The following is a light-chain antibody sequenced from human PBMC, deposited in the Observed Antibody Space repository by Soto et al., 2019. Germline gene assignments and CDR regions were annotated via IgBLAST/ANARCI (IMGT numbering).Light chain of an antibody. V-gene: IGLV2-11*01. Sequence: QSALTQPRSVSGSPGQSVSISCTGTNSDIGNYNLVSWYQQPPGKAPKLIISAVSRRPSGVPDRFSGSKSGNTASLTISGLQADDEADYFCTAWDDSLRGWMFGGGTKLTVL. CDR2: AVS. J-gene: IGLJ3*02. CDR1: NSDIGNYNL. CDR3: TAWDDSLRGWM.